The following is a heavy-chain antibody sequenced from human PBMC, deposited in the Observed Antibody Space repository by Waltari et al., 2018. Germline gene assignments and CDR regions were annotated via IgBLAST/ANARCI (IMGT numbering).Heavy chain of an antibody. V-gene: IGHV4-39*01. J-gene: IGHJ5*02. CDR1: GGSISSGGYY. CDR3: ARHWKRSGYRFDP. Sequence: QLRLQESGPGLVKPSETLSLTCTVSGGSISSGGYYWGWIRQSPGKGLEWIGGIYYRGSTYYSPTRDSRVTISGDTSKNEFSLKLSSVTAADTAVYYCARHWKRSGYRFDPWGQGTLVTVSS. CDR2: IYYRGST. D-gene: IGHD5-12*01.